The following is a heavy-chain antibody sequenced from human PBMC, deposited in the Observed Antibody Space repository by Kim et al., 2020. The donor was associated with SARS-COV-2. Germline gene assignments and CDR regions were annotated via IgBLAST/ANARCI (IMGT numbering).Heavy chain of an antibody. J-gene: IGHJ6*02. Sequence: SETLSLTCTVSGGSISSYYWSWIRQPPGKGLEWIGYIYYSGSTNYNPSLKSRVTISVDTSKNQFSLKLSSVTAADTAVYYCASVTLDYYGMDVWGQGTTVTVSS. V-gene: IGHV4-59*01. CDR2: IYYSGST. CDR1: GGSISSYY. D-gene: IGHD4-4*01. CDR3: ASVTLDYYGMDV.